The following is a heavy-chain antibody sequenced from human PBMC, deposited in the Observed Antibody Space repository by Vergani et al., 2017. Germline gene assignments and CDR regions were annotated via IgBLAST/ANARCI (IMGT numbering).Heavy chain of an antibody. J-gene: IGHJ6*02. CDR1: GFTFSSYW. V-gene: IGHV3-7*03. Sequence: EVQLVESGGGLVQPGGSLRLSCAASGFTFSSYWMSWVRQAPGKGLEWVANIKQDGSEKYYVDSVKGRFTISRDNAKNSLYLQMNSLRAEDTAVYYCVRVPHMVYAHFYYYYGMDVWGQGTTVTVSS. D-gene: IGHD2-8*01. CDR2: IKQDGSEK. CDR3: VRVPHMVYAHFYYYYGMDV.